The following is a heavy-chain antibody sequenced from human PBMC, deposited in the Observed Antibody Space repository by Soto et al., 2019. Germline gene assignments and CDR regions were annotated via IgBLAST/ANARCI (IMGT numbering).Heavy chain of an antibody. CDR1: GFTFSMEA. CDR2: ISSSSSTI. J-gene: IGHJ4*02. V-gene: IGHV3-48*01. Sequence: GGSLRLSFEVSGFTFSMEAMNWVRQAPGKGLEWVSYISSSSSTIYYADSVKGRFTISRDNAKNSLYLQMNSLRAEDTAVYYCARDFPDCGSPTGDYWGQGT. D-gene: IGHD2-21*01. CDR3: ARDFPDCGSPTGDY.